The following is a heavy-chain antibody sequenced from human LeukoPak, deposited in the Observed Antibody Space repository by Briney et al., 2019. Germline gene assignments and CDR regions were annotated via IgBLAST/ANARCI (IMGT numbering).Heavy chain of an antibody. CDR3: ARHGVGRGGDFDY. Sequence: SETLSLTCTVSGGSISSYYWSWIRQPPGKGLEWIAYIKSRVTISVDTSKNQFSLKLNSVTAADTAVYYCARHGVGRGGDFDYWGQGTLVTVSS. J-gene: IGHJ4*02. V-gene: IGHV4-59*08. D-gene: IGHD3-10*01. CDR1: GGSISSYY.